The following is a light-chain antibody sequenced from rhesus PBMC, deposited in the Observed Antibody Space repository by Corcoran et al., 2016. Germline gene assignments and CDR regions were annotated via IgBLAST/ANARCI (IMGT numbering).Light chain of an antibody. Sequence: DIQMTQSPSSLSASVGDRVTITCRASQGISSWLAWYQQKLGKAPKLLIYKTSSLQSGVPSRSSGSGSGTDFTLTISSLQPEDCATYYCQQYNSAPPLTFGGGTKVEIK. CDR1: QGISSW. CDR2: KTS. CDR3: QQYNSAPPLT. V-gene: IGKV1-21*01. J-gene: IGKJ4*01.